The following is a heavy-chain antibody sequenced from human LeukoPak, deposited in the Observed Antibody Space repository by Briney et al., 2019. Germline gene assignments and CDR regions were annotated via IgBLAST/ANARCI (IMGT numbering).Heavy chain of an antibody. J-gene: IGHJ4*02. D-gene: IGHD3-3*01. V-gene: IGHV3-23*01. CDR1: GFTFSNYA. CDR2: IGYRGGSI. CDR3: AKDYDFWSN. Sequence: PGGSLRLSCAASGFTFSNYAMSWVRQAPGKGLEWVSIIGYRGGSIYYAHSVQGRSTISRDNSKNTLSLQMDGLRPEDTAVYYCAKDYDFWSNWGQGTLVTVSS.